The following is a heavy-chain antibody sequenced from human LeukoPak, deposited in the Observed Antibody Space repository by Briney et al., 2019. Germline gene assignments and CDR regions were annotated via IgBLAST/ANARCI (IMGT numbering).Heavy chain of an antibody. CDR3: ARGFREVPAAISSHAFDI. Sequence: GGSLRLSCAASGFTFSSYSMNWVRQAPGKGLEWVSSISSSSSYIYYADSVKGRFTISRDNAKNSLYLQMNSLRAEDTAVYYCARGFREVPAAISSHAFDIWGQGTMVTVSS. CDR2: ISSSSSYI. D-gene: IGHD2-2*02. J-gene: IGHJ3*02. CDR1: GFTFSSYS. V-gene: IGHV3-21*01.